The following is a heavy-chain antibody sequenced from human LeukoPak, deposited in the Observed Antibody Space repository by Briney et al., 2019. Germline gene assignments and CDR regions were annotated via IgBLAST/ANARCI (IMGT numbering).Heavy chain of an antibody. J-gene: IGHJ4*02. CDR2: SRNKVNRYTT. CDR3: ARVVLIDTRHNNFDY. V-gene: IGHV3-72*01. CDR1: GFIFSDYY. Sequence: PGGSLRLSCAASGFIFSDYYMDWVRQAPGKGLEWVGRSRNKVNRYTTEYAASVRGRFTISRDESKNSLYLQMNSLKTEDTAVYYCARVVLIDTRHNNFDYWGQGTPVTVSS. D-gene: IGHD2-8*02.